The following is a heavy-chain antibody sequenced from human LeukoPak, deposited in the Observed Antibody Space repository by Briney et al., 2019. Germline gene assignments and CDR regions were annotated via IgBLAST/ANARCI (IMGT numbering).Heavy chain of an antibody. J-gene: IGHJ5*02. CDR3: VGERGSTSSGVFDP. V-gene: IGHV1-2*02. Sequence: ASVKVSCKASGYTFTGYDINCVPQAPGQWLEWMGWINPNSGGTNYAQKFQGRVTMTRYTSISTAYMELSRLRSDDTAVYYCVGERGSTSSGVFDPWGEGTLVTVSS. D-gene: IGHD2-2*01. CDR2: INPNSGGT. CDR1: GYTFTGYD.